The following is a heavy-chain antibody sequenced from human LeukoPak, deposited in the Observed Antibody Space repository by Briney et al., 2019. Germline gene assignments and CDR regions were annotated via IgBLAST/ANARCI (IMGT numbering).Heavy chain of an antibody. Sequence: ASVKVSCKASGYTFTGYYMHWVRQAPGQGLEWMGWINPNNGGTNYAQEFQGRVTMTRDTSITTAYMELSRLITDDTAVYFCASGGRAASATDYFDYWGQGTLVTVSS. D-gene: IGHD6-13*01. J-gene: IGHJ4*02. CDR2: INPNNGGT. CDR1: GYTFTGYY. V-gene: IGHV1-2*02. CDR3: ASGGRAASATDYFDY.